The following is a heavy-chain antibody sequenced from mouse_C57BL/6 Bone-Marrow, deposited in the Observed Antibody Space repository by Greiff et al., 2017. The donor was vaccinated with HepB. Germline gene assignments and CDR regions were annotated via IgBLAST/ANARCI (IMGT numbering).Heavy chain of an antibody. CDR1: GYAFSSSW. D-gene: IGHD1-1*01. Sequence: LVKPGASVKISCKASGYAFSSSWMTWVKQRPGKGLEWIGRIYPGDGDTNYNGKFKGKATLTADKSSSTAYMQLSSLTSEDSAVYFCARLGYYGSSYDYAMDYWGQGTSVTVSS. V-gene: IGHV1-82*01. J-gene: IGHJ4*01. CDR3: ARLGYYGSSYDYAMDY. CDR2: IYPGDGDT.